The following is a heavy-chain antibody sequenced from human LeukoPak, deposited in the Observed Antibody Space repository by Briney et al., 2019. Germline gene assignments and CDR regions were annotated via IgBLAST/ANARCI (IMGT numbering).Heavy chain of an antibody. V-gene: IGHV1-3*03. J-gene: IGHJ4*02. CDR2: INPANGYT. CDR3: AIRDGHTDH. D-gene: IGHD5-24*01. Sequence: ASVKVSCKASGYTFTNYAMHWVRQAPGQTIEWLGWINPANGYTKYSQQFQDRVTLTSDTSATTAYMELSSLRSEDKAVYYCAIRDGHTDHWGQGTLVTVSS. CDR1: GYTFTNYA.